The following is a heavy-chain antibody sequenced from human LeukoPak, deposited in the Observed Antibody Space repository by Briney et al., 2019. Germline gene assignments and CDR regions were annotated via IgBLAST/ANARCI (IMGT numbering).Heavy chain of an antibody. Sequence: ASVKVSCKASGYXFTGYYIHWVRQAPGQGLEWMGWINPNSGGTNYAQEFQGRVTMTRDTSISTAYMELSRLRSDDTAVYYCAAGRGYCSGGSCYGDDSFDIWGQGTMVTVSS. CDR3: AAGRGYCSGGSCYGDDSFDI. V-gene: IGHV1-2*02. CDR1: GYXFTGYY. D-gene: IGHD2-15*01. CDR2: INPNSGGT. J-gene: IGHJ3*02.